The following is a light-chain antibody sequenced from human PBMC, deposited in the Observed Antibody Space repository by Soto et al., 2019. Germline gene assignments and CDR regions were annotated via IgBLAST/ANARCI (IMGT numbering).Light chain of an antibody. CDR1: SSNIGSNY. Sequence: QAVVTQPPSASGTPGQRVTISCSGSSSNIGSNYVYWYQHLPGAAPKLLIYSNTQRPSGVPDRFSGSKSGTSASLAISGLRSEDEADYYCAAWDDSLSGYVFGTGTQLTVL. J-gene: IGLJ1*01. V-gene: IGLV1-47*02. CDR2: SNT. CDR3: AAWDDSLSGYV.